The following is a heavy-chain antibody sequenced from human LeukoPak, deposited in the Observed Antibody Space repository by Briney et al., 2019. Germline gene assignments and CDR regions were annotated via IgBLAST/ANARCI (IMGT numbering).Heavy chain of an antibody. Sequence: ASVKVSCKASGYTFTGDYMHWVRQAPGQGLEWMGWINPNSGGTNYAQKFQGRVTMTRDTSISTSYMELSRLRSDDTAVYYCARESGDGDNTGGFDYRGQGTPVTVSS. CDR3: ARESGDGDNTGGFDY. V-gene: IGHV1-2*02. J-gene: IGHJ4*02. CDR1: GYTFTGDY. CDR2: INPNSGGT. D-gene: IGHD5-24*01.